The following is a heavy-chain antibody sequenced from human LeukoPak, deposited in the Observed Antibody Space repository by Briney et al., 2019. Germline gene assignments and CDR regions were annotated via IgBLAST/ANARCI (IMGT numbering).Heavy chain of an antibody. J-gene: IGHJ4*02. D-gene: IGHD3-22*01. CDR3: ARRYYYDSSGYSFDY. V-gene: IGHV1-8*01. CDR1: GYTFTSYD. CDR2: MNPNSGNT. Sequence: GASVKVSCKASGYTFTSYDINWVRQATGQGLEWMGWMNPNSGNTGYAQKFQGRVTMTRNTSISTAYMELSSLRSEDTAVYYCARRYYYDSSGYSFDYWGKGTLVTVSS.